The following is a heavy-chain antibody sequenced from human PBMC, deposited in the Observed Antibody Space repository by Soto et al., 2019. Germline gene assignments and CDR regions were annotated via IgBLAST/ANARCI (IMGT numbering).Heavy chain of an antibody. CDR2: ISGSGGST. V-gene: IGHV3-23*01. J-gene: IGHJ6*02. D-gene: IGHD6-6*01. CDR3: AKLNGIAARLNYYYYGMDV. CDR1: GFTFSSYA. Sequence: GGSLRLSCAASGFTFSSYAMSWVRQAPGKGLEWVSAISGSGGSTYYADSVKGRFTISRDNSKNTLYLQMNSLRAEDTAVYYCAKLNGIAARLNYYYYGMDVWGQGTTVTVSS.